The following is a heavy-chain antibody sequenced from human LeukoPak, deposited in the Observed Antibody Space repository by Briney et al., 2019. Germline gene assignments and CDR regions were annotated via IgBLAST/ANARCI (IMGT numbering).Heavy chain of an antibody. CDR2: ISSSGDNT. V-gene: IGHV3-23*01. CDR1: GFTFDDYG. Sequence: GGSLRLSCAASGFTFDDYGMSWVRQAPGKGLEWVSGISSSGDNTYYADSVKGRFTISRDNSKNMLYLQMNSLRAEDTAVYYCAKPRVSMIIVSIFHYWGQGTLVTVSS. CDR3: AKPRVSMIIVSIFHY. J-gene: IGHJ4*02. D-gene: IGHD3-22*01.